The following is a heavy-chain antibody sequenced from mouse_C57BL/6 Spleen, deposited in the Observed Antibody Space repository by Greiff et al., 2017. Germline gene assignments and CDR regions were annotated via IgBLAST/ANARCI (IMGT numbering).Heavy chain of an antibody. Sequence: QVQLQQPGAELVKPGASVKMSCKASGYTFTSYWITWVKQRPGQGLEWIGDIYPGSGSTNYNEKFKSKATLTVDTSSSTAYMHLSSLTSEDSAVYYCAIGYYAYYYAMDYWGQGTSVTVSS. J-gene: IGHJ4*01. D-gene: IGHD1-1*01. CDR3: AIGYYAYYYAMDY. CDR1: GYTFTSYW. V-gene: IGHV1-55*01. CDR2: IYPGSGST.